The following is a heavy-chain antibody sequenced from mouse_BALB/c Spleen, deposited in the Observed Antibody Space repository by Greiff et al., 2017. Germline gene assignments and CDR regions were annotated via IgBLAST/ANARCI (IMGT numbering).Heavy chain of an antibody. CDR2: ISSGGSYT. CDR3: ARDQEPMDY. V-gene: IGHV5-9-4*01. J-gene: IGHJ4*01. Sequence: EVMLVESGGGLVKPGGSLKLSCAASGFTFSSYAMSWVRQSPEKRLEWVAEISSGGSYTYYPDTVTGRFTISRDNAKNTLYLEMSSLRSEDTAMYYCARDQEPMDYWGQGTSVTVSS. CDR1: GFTFSSYA.